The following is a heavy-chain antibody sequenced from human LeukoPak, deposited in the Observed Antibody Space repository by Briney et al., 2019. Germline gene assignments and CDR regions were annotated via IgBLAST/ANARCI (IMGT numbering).Heavy chain of an antibody. CDR3: ARASGVKGRAFDV. D-gene: IGHD3-10*01. CDR1: GVSIRGYF. J-gene: IGHJ3*01. CDR2: ISDSGST. V-gene: IGHV4-59*01. Sequence: SETLSLTCIISGVSIRGYFWSWIRQPPGKGLEWIGYISDSGSTNYNASLKSRVTTSVDTSKNQFSLELTSVTAADTAVYYCARASGVKGRAFDVWGQGTMVTVSS.